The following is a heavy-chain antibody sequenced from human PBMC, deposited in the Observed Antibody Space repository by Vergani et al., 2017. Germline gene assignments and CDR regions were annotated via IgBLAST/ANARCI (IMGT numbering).Heavy chain of an antibody. J-gene: IGHJ4*02. CDR2: ISYDGSDK. D-gene: IGHD3-22*01. CDR3: ARANHYYDSSGYAEFDY. CDR1: GFTFSTYG. V-gene: IGHV3-30*03. Sequence: QVQLVESGGGVVQPGRSLRLSCAASGFTFSTYGMHWVRQAPGKGLEWVAVISYDGSDKYYADSVKGRFTISRDNFKNTLYLQMNRLRVEDMAVYYCARANHYYDSSGYAEFDYWGQGTLVTVSS.